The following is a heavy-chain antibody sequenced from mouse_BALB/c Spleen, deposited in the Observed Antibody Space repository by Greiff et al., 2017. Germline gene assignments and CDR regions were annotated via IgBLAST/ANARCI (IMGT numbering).Heavy chain of an antibody. V-gene: IGHV1-20*02. D-gene: IGHD1-1*01. J-gene: IGHJ3*01. CDR2: INPYNGDT. CDR3: ARSNYYGSRSWFAY. CDR1: GYSFTGYF. Sequence: EVQLQQSGPELVKPGASVKLSCTASGYSFTGYFMNWVMQSHGKSLEWIGRINPYNGDTFYNQKFKGKATLTVDKSSSTAHMELRSLASEDSAVYYCARSNYYGSRSWFAYWGQGTLVTVSA.